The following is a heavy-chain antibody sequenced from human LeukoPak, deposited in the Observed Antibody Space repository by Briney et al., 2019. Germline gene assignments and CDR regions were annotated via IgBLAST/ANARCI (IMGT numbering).Heavy chain of an antibody. CDR3: AKGGLQLWSAFDY. CDR2: ISYDGSNK. Sequence: SCKASGYTFTGYYMHWVRQAPGKGLEWVAVISYDGSNKYYADSVKGRFTISRDNSKNTLYLQMNSLRAEDTAVYYCAKGGLQLWSAFDYWGQGTLVTVSS. CDR1: GYTFTGYY. J-gene: IGHJ4*02. V-gene: IGHV3-30*18. D-gene: IGHD5-18*01.